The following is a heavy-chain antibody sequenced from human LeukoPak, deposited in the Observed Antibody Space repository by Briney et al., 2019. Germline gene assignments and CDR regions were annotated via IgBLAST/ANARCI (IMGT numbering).Heavy chain of an antibody. CDR3: ATFEGISGSYGY. D-gene: IGHD1-26*01. Sequence: ASVKVSCKVSGYTLTELSMHWVRQAPGKGLEWMGGFDLEDGETIYAQKFQGRVTMTEDTSTDTAYMELSSLRSEDTAVYYCATFEGISGSYGYWGQGTLVTVSS. CDR1: GYTLTELS. J-gene: IGHJ4*02. V-gene: IGHV1-24*01. CDR2: FDLEDGET.